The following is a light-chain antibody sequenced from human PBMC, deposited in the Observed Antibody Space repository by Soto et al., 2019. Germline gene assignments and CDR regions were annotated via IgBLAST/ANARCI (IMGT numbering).Light chain of an antibody. Sequence: EIVLTHAPGTLSLSPGEGATLSCWASQSVPSNYLAWFQQRPGQAPRLLMYGASSRATGIPDRFRGSGSGTDFTLTISRLEPDDFAVYYCQQYGDSSRTFGQGTKVDIK. CDR3: QQYGDSSRT. CDR1: QSVPSNY. V-gene: IGKV3-20*01. J-gene: IGKJ1*01. CDR2: GAS.